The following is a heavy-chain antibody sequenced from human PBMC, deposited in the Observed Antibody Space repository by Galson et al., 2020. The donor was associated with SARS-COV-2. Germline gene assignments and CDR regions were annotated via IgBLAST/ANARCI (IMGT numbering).Heavy chain of an antibody. V-gene: IGHV3-21*01. D-gene: IGHD3-16*01. CDR3: ARLGGMATTPNTYYYYGMDV. J-gene: IGHJ6*02. CDR2: ISSGSSYI. Sequence: GGSLRLSCAASGFPFSSYSMIWVRQAPGKGLEWVSSISSGSSYIYYADSVRGRFSMSRDNPKNSLYLQMNSLRVEDTAMYYCARLGGMATTPNTYYYYGMDVWGQGTTVTVSS. CDR1: GFPFSSYS.